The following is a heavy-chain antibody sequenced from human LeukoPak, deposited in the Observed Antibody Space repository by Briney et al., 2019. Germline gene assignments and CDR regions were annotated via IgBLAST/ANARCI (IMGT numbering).Heavy chain of an antibody. V-gene: IGHV3-48*03. CDR2: ISSSGSTI. Sequence: GGSLRLPCAASGFTFSSYEMNWVRQAPGKGLEWVSYISSSGSTIYYADSVKGRFTISRDNAKNSLYLQMNSLTAEDTAVYYCARESFAARWDWGQGTLVTVSS. CDR3: ARESFAARWD. D-gene: IGHD6-6*01. CDR1: GFTFSSYE. J-gene: IGHJ4*02.